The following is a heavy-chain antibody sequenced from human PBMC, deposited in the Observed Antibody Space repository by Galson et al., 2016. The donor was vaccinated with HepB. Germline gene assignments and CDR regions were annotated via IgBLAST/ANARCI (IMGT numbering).Heavy chain of an antibody. Sequence: SLRLSCAASGFTFGRSAMSWVRQAPGKGLEWVSAISGDGGSTYYAGYVQGRFTSSRYRSTNTMYLQMNSLRTDDTAVYYCARFTQEWLDRVYYFDYWGQGTLVTVSS. D-gene: IGHD6-19*01. CDR2: ISGDGGST. CDR3: ARFTQEWLDRVYYFDY. V-gene: IGHV3-23*01. CDR1: GFTFGRSA. J-gene: IGHJ4*02.